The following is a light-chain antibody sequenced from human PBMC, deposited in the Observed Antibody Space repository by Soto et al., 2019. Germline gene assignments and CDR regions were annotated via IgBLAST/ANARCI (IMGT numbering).Light chain of an antibody. CDR1: QSITTW. Sequence: DIHMTHSXSXXXXXXGXXXXIXCRAIQSITTWLAWYQQKPGKAPNLLIFDASNLQTGVPSRFSGGESGTEFTLTISSLQSEDFALYYCQQYNDWPLTFGQGTKVDIK. CDR2: DAS. V-gene: IGKV1-5*01. J-gene: IGKJ1*01. CDR3: QQYNDWPLT.